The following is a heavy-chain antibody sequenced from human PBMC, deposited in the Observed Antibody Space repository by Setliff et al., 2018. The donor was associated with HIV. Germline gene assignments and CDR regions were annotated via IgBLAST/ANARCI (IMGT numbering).Heavy chain of an antibody. CDR3: ARSVIGYYYYGMDV. D-gene: IGHD3-10*01. J-gene: IGHJ6*02. CDR1: GFTLSNYA. Sequence: GGSLRLSCAASGFTLSNYAMHWVRQAPGKGLEWVAFIRYDGSNKYYADSVKGRFTISRDNSKNTLYLQMNSLRAEDTAVYYCARSVIGYYYYGMDVWGQGTLVTVSS. CDR2: IRYDGSNK. V-gene: IGHV3-30*02.